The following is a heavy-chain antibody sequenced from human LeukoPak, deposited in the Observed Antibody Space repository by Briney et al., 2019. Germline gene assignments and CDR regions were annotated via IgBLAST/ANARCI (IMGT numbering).Heavy chain of an antibody. Sequence: SETLSLTCTVSGVSISSYYWSWIRQPPGKGLEWIGYIYYSGSTNYNPSLKSRVTISVDTSKNQFSLKLSSVTAADTAVYYCARGPMVRVRGFDIWGQGTMVTVSS. V-gene: IGHV4-59*01. CDR3: ARGPMVRVRGFDI. CDR2: IYYSGST. CDR1: GVSISSYY. D-gene: IGHD3-10*01. J-gene: IGHJ3*02.